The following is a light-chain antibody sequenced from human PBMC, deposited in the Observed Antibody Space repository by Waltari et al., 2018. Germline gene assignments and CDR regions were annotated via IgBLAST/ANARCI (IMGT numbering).Light chain of an antibody. Sequence: DIVLTQSPDSLAVSLGESATINCKSSQSVVFSSNNKNYLAWYQQKPGQPPKLLITWASTRESGVPDRFSGSGSGTDFTLTISSLQAEDVAVYYCQQCYTFPYTFGQGTKLEIK. CDR3: QQCYTFPYT. CDR1: QSVVFSSNNKNY. V-gene: IGKV4-1*01. J-gene: IGKJ2*01. CDR2: WAS.